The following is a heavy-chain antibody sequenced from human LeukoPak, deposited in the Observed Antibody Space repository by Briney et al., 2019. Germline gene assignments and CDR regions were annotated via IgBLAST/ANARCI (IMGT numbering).Heavy chain of an antibody. CDR1: GFTFSNYW. CDR3: VRGSNGWSGMDV. D-gene: IGHD6-19*01. CDR2: LNGDGDYT. Sequence: GGSLRLSCAVSGFTFSNYWMYWVRQGPGKGLVWVSRLNGDGDYTNYEDSVKGRFTISRDNAKNTLYLQMNSLRAADTAVYYCVRGSNGWSGMDVWGQGTTVTVSS. J-gene: IGHJ6*02. V-gene: IGHV3-74*01.